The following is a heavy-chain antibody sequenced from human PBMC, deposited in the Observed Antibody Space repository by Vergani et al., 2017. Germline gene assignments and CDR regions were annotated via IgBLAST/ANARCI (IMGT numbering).Heavy chain of an antibody. J-gene: IGHJ6*03. CDR3: AGRYCSSTSREVSCYTYYYYYMDV. CDR1: GGTFSSYA. Sequence: QVQLVQSGAEVKKPGSSVKVSCKASGGTFSSYAISWVRQAPGQGLEWMGGIIPIFGTANYAQKFQGRVTITADESTSTAYMELSSLRSEDTAVYYCAGRYCSSTSREVSCYTYYYYYMDVWGKGTTVTVSS. V-gene: IGHV1-69*01. D-gene: IGHD2-2*01. CDR2: IIPIFGTA.